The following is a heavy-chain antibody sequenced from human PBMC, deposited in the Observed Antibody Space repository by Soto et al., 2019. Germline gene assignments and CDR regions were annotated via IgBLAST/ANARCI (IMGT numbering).Heavy chain of an antibody. D-gene: IGHD2-15*01. CDR3: VRDMQLWRLDS. CDR1: GFTFSNYA. V-gene: IGHV3-23*01. Sequence: GGSLRLSCAASGFTFSNYAMTWVRQAPGKGLEWVSGISGSGGSTYYADSVKGRLTISRDKSKNTLFLHMNSLRAEDTAVYYCVRDMQLWRLDSWGQGTLVTVSS. J-gene: IGHJ4*02. CDR2: ISGSGGST.